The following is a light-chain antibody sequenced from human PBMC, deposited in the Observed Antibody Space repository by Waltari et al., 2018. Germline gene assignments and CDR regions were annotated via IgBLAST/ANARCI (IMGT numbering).Light chain of an antibody. Sequence: DIQLTQFPSSLSASVGASVTITCRTSQTINVYLNWYQQTSGRAPKLLIHTASVLHNGVPSRFRGSGSTTDFTLTITSVQPDDFATYYCQQTNSAPYTFGQGTTLDIK. CDR1: QTINVY. CDR2: TAS. CDR3: QQTNSAPYT. V-gene: IGKV1-39*01. J-gene: IGKJ2*01.